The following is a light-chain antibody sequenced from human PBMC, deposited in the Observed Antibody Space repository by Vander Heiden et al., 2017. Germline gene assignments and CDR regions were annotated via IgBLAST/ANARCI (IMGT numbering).Light chain of an antibody. J-gene: IGKJ3*01. V-gene: IGKV1-33*01. CDR2: DAS. CDR3: QQYDNLPLP. CDR1: QDISNY. Sequence: DIQMTQSPSSLSASVGDRVTITCQASQDISNYLNWYQQKPGKAPKLLIYDASNLETGFPSRFSGSGSGTDFTLTISSLQPEDIATYYCQQYDNLPLPFGPGTKVDIK.